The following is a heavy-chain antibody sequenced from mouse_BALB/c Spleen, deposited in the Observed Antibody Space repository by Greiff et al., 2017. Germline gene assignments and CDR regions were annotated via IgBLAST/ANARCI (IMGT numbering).Heavy chain of an antibody. J-gene: IGHJ1*01. CDR2: IDPANGNT. CDR1: GFNIKDTY. Sequence: EVQVVESGAELVKPGASVKLSCTASGFNIKDTYMHWVKQRPEQGLEWIGRIDPANGNTKYDPKFQGKATITADTSSNTAYLQLSSLTSEDTAVYYCARDGSYWYFDVWGAGTTVTVSS. CDR3: ARDGSYWYFDV. D-gene: IGHD1-1*01. V-gene: IGHV14-3*02.